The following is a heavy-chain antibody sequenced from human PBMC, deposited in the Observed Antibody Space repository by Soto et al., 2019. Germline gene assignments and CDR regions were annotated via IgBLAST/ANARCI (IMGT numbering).Heavy chain of an antibody. V-gene: IGHV3-74*01. CDR1: GFTFSSYW. Sequence: EVQLVESGGGLVQPGGSLRLSCAASGFTFSSYWMHWVRQAPGKGLVWVSRINSDGSSTSYADSVKGRFTISRDNAKNTLYPQMNSLRAEDTAVYYCARESYDFWSGYYPDYWGQGTLVTVSS. D-gene: IGHD3-3*01. J-gene: IGHJ4*02. CDR2: INSDGSST. CDR3: ARESYDFWSGYYPDY.